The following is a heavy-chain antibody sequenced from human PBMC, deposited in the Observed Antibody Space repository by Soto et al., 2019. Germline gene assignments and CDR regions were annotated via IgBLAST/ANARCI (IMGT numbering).Heavy chain of an antibody. D-gene: IGHD5-12*01. Sequence: APVKGSFKASGGTFSSYAISWVRQAPGQRIEWMGWINAGIGNTKYSQKFQGRVTITRNKSASTAYMELSSLRSEDTAVYYCARGPLRHWFGPWGHGTLVTVSS. J-gene: IGHJ5*02. CDR3: ARGPLRHWFGP. CDR1: GGTFSSYA. V-gene: IGHV1-3*01. CDR2: INAGIGNT.